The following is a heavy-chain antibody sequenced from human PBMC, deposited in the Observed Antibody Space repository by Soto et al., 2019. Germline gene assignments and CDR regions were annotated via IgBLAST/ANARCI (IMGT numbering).Heavy chain of an antibody. CDR2: IYYSGST. V-gene: IGHV4-39*01. CDR1: GGSISSSSYF. J-gene: IGHJ4*02. D-gene: IGHD4-17*01. CDR3: ARYRPFYGGPSDY. Sequence: QLQLQESGPGLVKPSETLSLTCTVSGGSISSSSYFWGWIRQPPGKGLEWIGSIYYSGSTYYNPSLKSRVTISVDASKNQFSLKLSSVTAADTAVYYCARYRPFYGGPSDYWGQGTLVTVSS.